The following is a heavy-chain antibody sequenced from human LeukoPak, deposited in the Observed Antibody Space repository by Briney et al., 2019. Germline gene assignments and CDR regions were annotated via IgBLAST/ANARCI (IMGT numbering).Heavy chain of an antibody. D-gene: IGHD3-22*01. J-gene: IGHJ4*02. CDR2: ISGSGDNT. Sequence: GGSLRLSCAASGFTFSSCAMSWVRQAPGKGLEWVSAISGSGDNTYYADSMKGRFTISRDNSKNTLSLQMNSLRAEDTAVYYCAKASYYYDSSDRFDYWGQGTLVTVSS. CDR3: AKASYYYDSSDRFDY. CDR1: GFTFSSCA. V-gene: IGHV3-23*01.